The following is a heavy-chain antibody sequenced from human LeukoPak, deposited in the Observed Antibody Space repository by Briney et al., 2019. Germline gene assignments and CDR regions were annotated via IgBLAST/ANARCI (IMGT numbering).Heavy chain of an antibody. Sequence: GGSLRLSCAASGVSFSSYWMTWVRQAPGKGLEWVAHINQDGSEKYYVDSVKGRFTISRDNAKISVFLQMNSLRAEDTAVYYCAREDYYGSGNYVAWGGAFDVWGRGTTVTVSS. CDR3: AREDYYGSGNYVAWGGAFDV. V-gene: IGHV3-7*01. CDR1: GVSFSSYW. D-gene: IGHD3-10*01. CDR2: INQDGSEK. J-gene: IGHJ3*01.